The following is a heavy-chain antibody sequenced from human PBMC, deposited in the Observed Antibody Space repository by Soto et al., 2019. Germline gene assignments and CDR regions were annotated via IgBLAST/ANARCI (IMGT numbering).Heavy chain of an antibody. CDR1: GGSFSGYY. V-gene: IGHV4-34*01. CDR3: ARHIRWADY. J-gene: IGHJ4*02. Sequence: SETLSLTCAVYGGSFSGYYWSWIRQPPGKGLEWIGEINHSGSTNYNPSLKSRVTISVDTSKNQFSLKLSSVTAADTAVYYCARHIRWADYWGQGTLVTVSS. CDR2: INHSGST. D-gene: IGHD1-26*01.